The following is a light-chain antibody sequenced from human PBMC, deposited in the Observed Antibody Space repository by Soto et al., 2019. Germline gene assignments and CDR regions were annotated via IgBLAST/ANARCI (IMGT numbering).Light chain of an antibody. Sequence: EIVLTQSPATLSLSPGERATLSCRASQSVSSYLAWYQQKPGQAPRLLIYDASNRATGIPARFSGSGSGTDFTLTISSLEPEDSAVYYCQQRSNWPPTTFGQGTKV. J-gene: IGKJ1*01. CDR3: QQRSNWPPTT. CDR2: DAS. V-gene: IGKV3-11*01. CDR1: QSVSSY.